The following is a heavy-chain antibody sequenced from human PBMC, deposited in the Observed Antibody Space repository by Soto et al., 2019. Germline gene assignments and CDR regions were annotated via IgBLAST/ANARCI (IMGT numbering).Heavy chain of an antibody. D-gene: IGHD3-3*01. J-gene: IGHJ6*03. CDR2: LSSSGSSI. CDR3: AMAPNNFLTIFGVVPHLYMDV. Sequence: GVSLSLSCAASGFTFTDYYIGWIRQAPVRVLGWVSYLSSSGSSIYYPGPAKGRFTISWDNAKNSLYLQMNSMRAEDTAVHYCAMAPNNFLTIFGVVPHLYMDVWGKGTTVNAAS. V-gene: IGHV3-11*01. CDR1: GFTFTDYY.